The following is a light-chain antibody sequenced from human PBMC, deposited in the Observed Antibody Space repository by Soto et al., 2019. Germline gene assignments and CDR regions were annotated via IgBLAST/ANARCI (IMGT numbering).Light chain of an antibody. CDR3: TSYTSTSSLV. Sequence: QSVLTQPASVSGSLGQSITISCTGTSSDVGGYHFVSWYQQHPGKAPKLMISKVSNRPSGVSNRFSGSKSGNTASLTISGLQADDEADYYCTSYTSTSSLVFGGGTKVTVL. CDR1: SSDVGGYHF. CDR2: KVS. J-gene: IGLJ2*01. V-gene: IGLV2-14*01.